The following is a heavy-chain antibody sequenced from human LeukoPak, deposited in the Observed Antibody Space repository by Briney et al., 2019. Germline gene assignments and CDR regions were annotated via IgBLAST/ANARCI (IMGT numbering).Heavy chain of an antibody. Sequence: GGSLRLSCAASGFTFSSYSMNWVRQAPGKGLEWVSYISGSSSTIYYADSVKGRFTISRDNAKNSLYLQMNSLRAEDTAVYYCARHRPSGSYNDAFDIWGQGTMVTVSS. V-gene: IGHV3-48*01. D-gene: IGHD1-26*01. CDR1: GFTFSSYS. J-gene: IGHJ3*02. CDR2: ISGSSSTI. CDR3: ARHRPSGSYNDAFDI.